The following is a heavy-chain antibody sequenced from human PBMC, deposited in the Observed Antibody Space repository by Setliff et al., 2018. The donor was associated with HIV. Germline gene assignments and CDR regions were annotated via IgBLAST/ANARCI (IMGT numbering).Heavy chain of an antibody. J-gene: IGHJ6*03. CDR2: IDTSEST. D-gene: IGHD3-10*01. Sequence: SETLSLTCTVSGGSISSYYWNWIRQSARKGLEWIGRIDTSESTNYNPSLKSRVTMSVDTSNHQFSLKLRSVTAADTAVYYCARSGFGYYYDYMDVWGKGTTVTVSS. V-gene: IGHV4-4*07. CDR1: GGSISSYY. CDR3: ARSGFGYYYDYMDV.